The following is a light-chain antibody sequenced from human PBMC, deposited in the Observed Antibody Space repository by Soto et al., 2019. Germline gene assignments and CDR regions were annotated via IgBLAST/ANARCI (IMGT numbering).Light chain of an antibody. CDR2: DAS. CDR3: QQRSSNWRWS. Sequence: VVLTHSPCTLSLSPLERATLSFMASQSVRSNLAWYQQKPGQAPRLLIYDASNRAAGIPARFSGSGSGTDFTLTISNLEPEDFAVYYCQQRSSNWRWSFGQGTKVDIK. J-gene: IGKJ1*01. V-gene: IGKV3-11*01. CDR1: QSVRSN.